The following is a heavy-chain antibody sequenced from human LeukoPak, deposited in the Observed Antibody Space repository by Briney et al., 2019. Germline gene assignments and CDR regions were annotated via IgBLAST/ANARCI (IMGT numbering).Heavy chain of an antibody. Sequence: PGGSLRLSCAASGFTFRNYLMNWVRQAPGKGLEWVSAISVSGDSTYYADSVKGRFTISRDNSKNTLYVQMNSLRAEDTAVYYCAKDMCEPSGYWGQGTLVTVSS. CDR2: ISVSGDST. CDR3: AKDMCEPSGY. D-gene: IGHD2-8*02. CDR1: GFTFRNYL. J-gene: IGHJ4*02. V-gene: IGHV3-23*01.